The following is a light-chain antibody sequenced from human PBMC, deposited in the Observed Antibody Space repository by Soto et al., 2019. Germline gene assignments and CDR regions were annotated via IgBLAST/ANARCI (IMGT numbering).Light chain of an antibody. CDR1: QSVLYSSNNKNY. J-gene: IGKJ1*01. V-gene: IGKV4-1*01. CDR3: QQSYNSWT. CDR2: WAS. Sequence: DIVMTQSPDSLAVSLGERATINCKSSQSVLYSSNNKNYLAWYQQKPGQPPKLLIYWASTRESGVPDRFSGSGSGTNFTLTISSLQAEDVAVYYCQQSYNSWTFGQGTKVEIK.